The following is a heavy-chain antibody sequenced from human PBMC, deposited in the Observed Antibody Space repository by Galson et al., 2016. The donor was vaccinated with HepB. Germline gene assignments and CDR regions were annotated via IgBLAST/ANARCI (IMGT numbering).Heavy chain of an antibody. CDR2: ISAYSGNT. Sequence: SVKVSCKASGNTFTSYGISWVRQAPGQGLEWMGWISAYSGNTHSAQRFQGRVTMTTDTSTSTAYMELRSLRSDDTAVYYCARTGLDCKSGVCYDYWGQGTLLTVSS. V-gene: IGHV1-18*04. CDR3: ARTGLDCKSGVCYDY. D-gene: IGHD2-8*01. CDR1: GNTFTSYG. J-gene: IGHJ4*02.